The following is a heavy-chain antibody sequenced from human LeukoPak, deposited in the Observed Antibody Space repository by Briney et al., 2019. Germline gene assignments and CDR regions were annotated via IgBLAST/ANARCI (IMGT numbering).Heavy chain of an antibody. Sequence: PSETLSLTCNVSGGSISSTSYYWGWIRQPPGKGLEWIGSIYYRGSTYYNPSLESRVTISVDTSNNQFFLKPTSVAAADTAVYFCASDSLTGYSTFDSWGLGTLVTVSS. CDR3: ASDSLTGYSTFDS. CDR2: IYYRGST. D-gene: IGHD3-9*01. V-gene: IGHV4-39*01. J-gene: IGHJ4*02. CDR1: GGSISSTSYY.